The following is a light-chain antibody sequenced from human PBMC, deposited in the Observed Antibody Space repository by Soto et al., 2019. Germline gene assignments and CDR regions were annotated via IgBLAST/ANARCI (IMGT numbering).Light chain of an antibody. CDR2: DVS. V-gene: IGLV2-14*01. CDR1: SSDVGGYNY. J-gene: IGLJ2*01. Sequence: QSALTQPASVSGSPGQSITISCTGTSSDVGGYNYVSWYQQHPGKAPKLMIYDVSNRPSGVSNRFSGSKSGNTASLTISGLQAEDEADYYCNSYASGNNVVFGGGTKVTVL. CDR3: NSYASGNNVV.